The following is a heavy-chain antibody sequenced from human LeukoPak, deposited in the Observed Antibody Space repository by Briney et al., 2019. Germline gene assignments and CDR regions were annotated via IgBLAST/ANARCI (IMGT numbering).Heavy chain of an antibody. Sequence: GGSLRLSCSASGFTFTSYAMHWVRQAPGKGLEYVSAISSGGDSTYYADSVKGRFTISRDNSKNTLYLQMSSLRAEDTAIYYCVKRTGSGTYYDYWGQGTLVTVSS. CDR1: GFTFTSYA. V-gene: IGHV3-64D*06. D-gene: IGHD3-10*01. CDR2: ISSGGDST. J-gene: IGHJ4*02. CDR3: VKRTGSGTYYDY.